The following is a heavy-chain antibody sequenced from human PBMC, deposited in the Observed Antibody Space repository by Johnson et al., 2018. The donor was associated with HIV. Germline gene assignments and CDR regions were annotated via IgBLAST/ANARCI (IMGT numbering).Heavy chain of an antibody. CDR2: ISYEGSNI. D-gene: IGHD6-6*01. J-gene: IGHJ3*02. CDR3: ASIAARRVSAFDI. CDR1: GFIFSGSA. V-gene: IGHV3-30-3*01. Sequence: QVQLVESGGGVVQPGRSLRLSCAASGFIFSGSAMHWVRQAPGKGLEWVASISYEGSNIHYADSVKGRFTISRDNSKNTLYLQMNSLRAEDTAVYYCASIAARRVSAFDIWGQGTMVTVSS.